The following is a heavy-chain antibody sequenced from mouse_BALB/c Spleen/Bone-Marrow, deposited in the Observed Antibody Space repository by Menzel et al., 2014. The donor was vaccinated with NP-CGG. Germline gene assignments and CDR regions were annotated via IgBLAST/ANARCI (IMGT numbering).Heavy chain of an antibody. V-gene: IGHV1-14*01. Sequence: EVHLVESGPELVKPGASVKMSCKASGYTFTSYVIHWVKQKPGQGLEWIGNINPYNDGTKYNEKFKGKATLTSDKSSSTAYMELSSLTSEDSAVYYCARSLYGYDWYFDVWGAGTTVTVSS. J-gene: IGHJ1*01. D-gene: IGHD2-2*01. CDR3: ARSLYGYDWYFDV. CDR1: GYTFTSYV. CDR2: INPYNDGT.